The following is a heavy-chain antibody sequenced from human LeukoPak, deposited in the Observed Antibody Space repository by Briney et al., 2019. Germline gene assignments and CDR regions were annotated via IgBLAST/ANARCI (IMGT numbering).Heavy chain of an antibody. J-gene: IGHJ6*02. Sequence: SETLSLTCAVYGGSFSGYYWSWIRQPPGKGLEWIGEINHSGSTNHNPSLKSRVTISVDTSKNQFSLKLSSVTAADTAVYYCARGAYSSSWYEYYYYYGMDVWGQGTTVTVSS. D-gene: IGHD6-13*01. CDR2: INHSGST. V-gene: IGHV4-34*01. CDR1: GGSFSGYY. CDR3: ARGAYSSSWYEYYYYYGMDV.